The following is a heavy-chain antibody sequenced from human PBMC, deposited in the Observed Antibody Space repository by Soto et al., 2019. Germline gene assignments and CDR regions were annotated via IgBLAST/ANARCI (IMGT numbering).Heavy chain of an antibody. D-gene: IGHD3-3*01. CDR2: IYPRSGIP. CDR3: ATPGGVAQTLGVFYI. Sequence: QVQLVQSGAEVKKPGASLKVSCTAPSGYSLAQDYVAWVRHASGRGLEWLGDIYPRSGIPTYSKNFRARLNVTMDVSLSTAYMELTRLTSEDTAVYFCATPGGVAQTLGVFYIWGQGTVVTVSS. J-gene: IGHJ3*02. CDR1: GYSLAQDY. V-gene: IGHV1-8*01.